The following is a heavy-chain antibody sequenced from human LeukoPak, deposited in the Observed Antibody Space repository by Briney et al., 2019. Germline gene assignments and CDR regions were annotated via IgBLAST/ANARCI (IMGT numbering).Heavy chain of an antibody. CDR1: GASISTVDYY. D-gene: IGHD3-16*01. CDR3: ARVGGEWSDAFDI. CDR2: IYDSETT. J-gene: IGHJ3*02. Sequence: PSETLSLTCTVSGASISTVDYYWSWIRQPPGKGLEWIGYIYDSETTIYNPSLKSRVTMSVDRSKNQFSLKLNSVTAADTAVYYCARVGGEWSDAFDIWGQGTMVTVSS. V-gene: IGHV4-30-4*08.